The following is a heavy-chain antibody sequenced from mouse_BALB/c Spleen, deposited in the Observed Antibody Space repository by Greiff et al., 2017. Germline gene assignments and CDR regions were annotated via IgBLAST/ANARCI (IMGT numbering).Heavy chain of an antibody. CDR2: ISYDGSN. D-gene: IGHD2-3*01. CDR1: GYSITSGYY. Sequence: EVQLQQSGPGLVKPSQSLSLTCSVTGYSITSGYYWNWIRQFPGNKLEWMGYISYDGSNNYNPSLKNRISITRDTSKNQFFLKLNSVTTEDTATYYCARGGDGYYAWFAYWGQGTLVTVSA. CDR3: ARGGDGYYAWFAY. V-gene: IGHV3-6*02. J-gene: IGHJ3*01.